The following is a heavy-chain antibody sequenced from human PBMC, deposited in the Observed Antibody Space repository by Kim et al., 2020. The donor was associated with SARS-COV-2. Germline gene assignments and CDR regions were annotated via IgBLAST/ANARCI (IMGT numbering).Heavy chain of an antibody. D-gene: IGHD3-10*01. CDR2: IWYDGSNK. J-gene: IGHJ4*02. Sequence: GGSLRLSCAASGFTFSSYGMHWVRQAPGKGLEWVAVIWYDGSNKYYADSVKGRFTISRDNSKNTLYLQMNILRAEDTAVYYCARDQRTMVRGVISSLFDYWGQGTLVTVSS. V-gene: IGHV3-33*01. CDR1: GFTFSSYG. CDR3: ARDQRTMVRGVISSLFDY.